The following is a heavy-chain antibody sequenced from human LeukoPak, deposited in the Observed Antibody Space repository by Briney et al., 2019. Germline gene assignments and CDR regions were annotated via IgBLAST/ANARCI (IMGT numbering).Heavy chain of an antibody. CDR1: GYSISSVYY. J-gene: IGHJ4*02. CDR3: ARLRRVGATPFDY. D-gene: IGHD1-26*01. Sequence: SETLSLTCIVSGYSISSVYYWGWIRQPPGKGLEWIGSIYHSGSTYYNPSLKSRVTISVDTSKNQFSLKLSSVTAADTAMYYCARLRRVGATPFDYWGQGTLVTVSP. V-gene: IGHV4-38-2*02. CDR2: IYHSGST.